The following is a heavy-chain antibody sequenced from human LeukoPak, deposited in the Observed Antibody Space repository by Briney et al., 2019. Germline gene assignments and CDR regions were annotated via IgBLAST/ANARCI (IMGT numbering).Heavy chain of an antibody. CDR1: ENTFTNYY. CDR3: ARDMSTRVTPISYAIDV. V-gene: IGHV1-46*01. J-gene: IGHJ3*01. CDR2: INPNGGRT. D-gene: IGHD4-23*01. Sequence: ASVKVSCKASENTFTNYYMHWVRQAPGQGLEWLGLINPNGGRTSYAQDFQGRVTMTRDTSTTTVYLELSSLRSEDTAVYYCARDMSTRVTPISYAIDVWGQGTMVTVSS.